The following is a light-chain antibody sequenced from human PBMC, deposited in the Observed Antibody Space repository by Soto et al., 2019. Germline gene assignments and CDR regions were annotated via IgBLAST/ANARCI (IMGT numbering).Light chain of an antibody. CDR2: ANN. J-gene: IGLJ3*02. V-gene: IGLV1-47*02. Sequence: QAVVTQPPSTSGTPGQRVSISCSGSSSNIGSNFVYWYQHLPGTAPKVLIYANNERPSGVPDRFSGSKSGTSASLAISGLRSEDEADYYCAAWDDSLSGWVFGGGTKLTVL. CDR3: AAWDDSLSGWV. CDR1: SSNIGSNF.